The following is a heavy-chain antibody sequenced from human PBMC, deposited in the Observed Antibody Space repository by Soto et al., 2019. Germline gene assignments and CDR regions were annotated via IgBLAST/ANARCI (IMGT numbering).Heavy chain of an antibody. CDR2: IIPIFGTA. D-gene: IGHD5-12*01. Sequence: GASVKVSCKASGGTFSSYAISWVRQAPGQGLEWMGGIIPIFGTANYAQKFQGQVTISADKSISTAYLQWSSLKASDTAIYYCARRGYSTYNWGYFFDYWGQGTLVTVSS. CDR1: GGTFSSYA. CDR3: ARRGYSTYNWGYFFDY. V-gene: IGHV1-69*06. J-gene: IGHJ4*02.